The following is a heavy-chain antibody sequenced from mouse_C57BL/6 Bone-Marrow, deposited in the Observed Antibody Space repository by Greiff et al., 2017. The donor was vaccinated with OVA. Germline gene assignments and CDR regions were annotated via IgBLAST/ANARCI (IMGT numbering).Heavy chain of an antibody. D-gene: IGHD1-1*01. J-gene: IGHJ4*01. V-gene: IGHV1-4*01. CDR1: GYTFTSYT. Sequence: QVQLQQSGAELARPGASVKMSCKASGYTFTSYTMHWVKQRPGQGLEWIGYINPSSGYTKYTQKFKDKATLTADKSSSTAYMHLSSLTSEDSAVYYCGGNYNGRRDYYAMDYWGQGTSVTVSS. CDR2: INPSSGYT. CDR3: GGNYNGRRDYYAMDY.